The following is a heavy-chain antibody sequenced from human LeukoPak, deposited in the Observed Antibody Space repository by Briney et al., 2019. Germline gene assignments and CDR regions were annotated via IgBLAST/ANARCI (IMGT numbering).Heavy chain of an antibody. D-gene: IGHD6-13*01. CDR2: IYSSGGT. Sequence: SETLSLTCTVSGDSISSFYWSWIRQPAGKGLEWIGRIYSSGGTNYNPSLESRVTMSVDTSKNQLSLKLSSVTAADTAVYYCARDVVAAAGTWDYWGQGTLVTVSS. CDR1: GDSISSFY. J-gene: IGHJ4*02. V-gene: IGHV4-4*07. CDR3: ARDVVAAAGTWDY.